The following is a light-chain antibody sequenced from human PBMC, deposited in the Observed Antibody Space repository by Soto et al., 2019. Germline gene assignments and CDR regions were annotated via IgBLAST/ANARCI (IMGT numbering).Light chain of an antibody. CDR3: QQYNNLPRT. Sequence: EVVLTQSPCTLSLSPGERATLSCRTSQSVGNNLAWYQQKPGQAPRLLIYGASSRATGIPDRFSGSGSGTEFTLTISSLQSEDYAVYYCQQYNNLPRTCGGGTKV. V-gene: IGKV3D-15*01. CDR2: GAS. J-gene: IGKJ4*01. CDR1: QSVGNN.